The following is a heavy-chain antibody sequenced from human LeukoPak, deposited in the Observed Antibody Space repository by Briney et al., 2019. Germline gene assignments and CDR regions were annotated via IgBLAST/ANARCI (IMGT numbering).Heavy chain of an antibody. V-gene: IGHV4-38-2*02. J-gene: IGHJ6*03. CDR1: GYSISSGYY. Sequence: SETLSLTCTVSGYSISSGYYWGWIRQPPGKGLEWIGSINHSGSTNYNPSLKSRVTIPVDTSKNQFSLKLSSVTAADTAVYYCARGRMVRGVSYMDVWGKGTTVTASS. CDR3: ARGRMVRGVSYMDV. CDR2: INHSGST. D-gene: IGHD3-10*01.